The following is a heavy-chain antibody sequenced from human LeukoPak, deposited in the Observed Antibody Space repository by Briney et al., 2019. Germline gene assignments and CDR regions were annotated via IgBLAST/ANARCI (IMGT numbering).Heavy chain of an antibody. V-gene: IGHV3-30-3*01. D-gene: IGHD3-22*01. Sequence: GRSLRLSCAASGFTFSSYAMHWVRQAPGKGLEWVAVISYDGNNKYYADSVKGRFTISRDNSKNTMYLQMNSLRAEDKAVYYCARGRMIVVVIISGGMDVWGQGTTVTVSS. CDR2: ISYDGNNK. CDR1: GFTFSSYA. J-gene: IGHJ6*02. CDR3: ARGRMIVVVIISGGMDV.